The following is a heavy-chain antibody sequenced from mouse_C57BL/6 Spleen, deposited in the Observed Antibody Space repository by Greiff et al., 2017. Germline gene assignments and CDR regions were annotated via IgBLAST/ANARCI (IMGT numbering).Heavy chain of an antibody. V-gene: IGHV5-6*01. CDR2: ISSGGSYT. Sequence: EVLLVESGGDLVKPGGSLKLSCAASGFTFSSYGMSWVRQTPDKRLEWVATISSGGSYTYYPDSVKGRFTISRDNAKNTVYLQMSSLTSEDTAMYDYARGEVYDCGDAMDYWGQGTSVTVSS. CDR1: GFTFSSYG. CDR3: ARGEVYDCGDAMDY. D-gene: IGHD2-3*01. J-gene: IGHJ4*01.